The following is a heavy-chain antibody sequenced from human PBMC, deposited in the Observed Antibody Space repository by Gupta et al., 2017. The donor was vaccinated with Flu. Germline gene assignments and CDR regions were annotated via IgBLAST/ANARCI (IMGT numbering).Heavy chain of an antibody. J-gene: IGHJ4*02. CDR2: IYSNGTT. Sequence: QVQLQASGPGLVKPSETLSLTCSVSGASINSRNFYWGWVRQPPGKGLEWIGNIYSNGTTDYNPSLQSRVIISVDTSKNQLSLTLRSVAAADTAVYFCAGRDGDYWGQGTLVTVSS. CDR1: GASINSRNFY. V-gene: IGHV4-39*01. CDR3: AGRDGDY.